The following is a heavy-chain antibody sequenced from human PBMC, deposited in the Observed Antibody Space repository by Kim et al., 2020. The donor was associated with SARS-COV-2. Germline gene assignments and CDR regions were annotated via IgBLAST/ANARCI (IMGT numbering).Heavy chain of an antibody. D-gene: IGHD2-2*02. V-gene: IGHV5-51*01. Sequence: GESLKISCKGSGYSFTSYWIGWVRQMPGKGLEWMGIIYPGDSDTRYSPSFQGQVTISADKSISTAYLQWSSLKASDTAMYYCARHVGLYCSSTSCYRMDAFDTWGQGTMVTVSS. CDR3: ARHVGLYCSSTSCYRMDAFDT. J-gene: IGHJ3*02. CDR2: IYPGDSDT. CDR1: GYSFTSYW.